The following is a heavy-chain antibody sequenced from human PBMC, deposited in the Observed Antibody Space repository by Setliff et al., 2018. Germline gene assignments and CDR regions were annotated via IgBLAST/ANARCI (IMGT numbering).Heavy chain of an antibody. CDR3: TRRPRGRAAFDI. Sequence: SETLSLTCTVSGGSISTSSHHWVWIRQSPGKGLEWIGTIYSSGTTYYNLSLKSRVTISLDTSKSQFSLNLGSVPAADTAVYYCTRRPRGRAAFDIWGQGTMVTVSS. J-gene: IGHJ3*02. V-gene: IGHV4-39*01. CDR1: GGSISTSSHH. D-gene: IGHD3-10*01. CDR2: IYSSGTT.